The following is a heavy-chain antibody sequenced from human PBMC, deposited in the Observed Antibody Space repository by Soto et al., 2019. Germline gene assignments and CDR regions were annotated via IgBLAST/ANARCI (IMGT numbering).Heavy chain of an antibody. CDR1: GFSLSTSGLG. Sequence: QITLKESGPPLVKPTQTLTLTCTFSGFSLSTSGLGVGWSRQPPGKALEWLALIYWDDDKRYSPSLKSRLTITKDTSKNQVVLTMTNMDPVDTATYYCAHKGVRGVFNNWGQGTLVTVSS. J-gene: IGHJ4*02. CDR3: AHKGVRGVFNN. CDR2: IYWDDDK. D-gene: IGHD3-10*01. V-gene: IGHV2-5*02.